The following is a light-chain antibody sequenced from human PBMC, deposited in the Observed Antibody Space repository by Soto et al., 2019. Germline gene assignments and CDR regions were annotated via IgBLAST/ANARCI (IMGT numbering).Light chain of an antibody. J-gene: IGLJ1*01. CDR1: ISDVGGYDY. V-gene: IGLV2-14*04. CDR3: SSYTTSSTYV. Sequence: TISDVGGYDYVSWYQQHPGKAPKLMIYDVSNRPSGVSNRFSGSKSGNTASLTISGLQADDEAEYYCSSYTTSSTYVFGTVTKFTVL. CDR2: DVS.